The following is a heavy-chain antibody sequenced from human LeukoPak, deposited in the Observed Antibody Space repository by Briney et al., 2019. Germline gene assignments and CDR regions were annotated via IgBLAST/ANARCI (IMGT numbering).Heavy chain of an antibody. V-gene: IGHV1-69*05. D-gene: IGHD2-2*01. Sequence: SVKVSCKASGGTFSSYAISWVRQAPGQGLQWMGRIIPIFGTANYAQKFQGRVTITTDESTSTAYMELSSLRSEETAVYYCARAREICVGVPAANAFDIWGQGTMVTVSS. CDR1: GGTFSSYA. J-gene: IGHJ3*02. CDR3: ARAREICVGVPAANAFDI. CDR2: IIPIFGTA.